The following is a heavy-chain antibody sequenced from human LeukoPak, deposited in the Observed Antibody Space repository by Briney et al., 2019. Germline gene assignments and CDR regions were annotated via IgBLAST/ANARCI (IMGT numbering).Heavy chain of an antibody. CDR3: ARHSPTYYYGSGSSGIDY. Sequence: SETLSLTCAVYGGSFSGYYWSWIRQPPGKGLEWIGEINHSGSTNYNPSLKSRVTISVDTSKNQFSLKLSSVTAADTAVYYGARHSPTYYYGSGSSGIDYWGQGTLVTVSS. D-gene: IGHD3-10*01. V-gene: IGHV4-34*01. J-gene: IGHJ4*02. CDR2: INHSGST. CDR1: GGSFSGYY.